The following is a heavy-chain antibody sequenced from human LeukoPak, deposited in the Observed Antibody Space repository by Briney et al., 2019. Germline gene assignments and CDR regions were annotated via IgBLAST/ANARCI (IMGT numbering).Heavy chain of an antibody. CDR1: GFTFSSYG. CDR2: ISYDGRNK. Sequence: GRSLRLSCAASGFTFSSYGMHWVRQAPGKGLEWVAVISYDGRNKHYPDSVKGRFTISRDISTDTLWLQMDSLRTEDTAVYYCAKGPLRGTAAAIDYWGQGILVTVSS. CDR3: AKGPLRGTAAAIDY. V-gene: IGHV3-30*18. J-gene: IGHJ4*02. D-gene: IGHD2-2*01.